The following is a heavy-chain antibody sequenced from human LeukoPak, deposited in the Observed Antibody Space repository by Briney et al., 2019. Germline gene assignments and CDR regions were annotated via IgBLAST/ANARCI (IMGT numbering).Heavy chain of an antibody. CDR3: VRGGASRWGTNSFDF. J-gene: IGHJ4*02. CDR2: AFQSGST. V-gene: IGHV4-38-2*01. Sequence: KPSETLSLTCAVSNYSISDGHYWGWIRQPPGKGLEWIANAFQSGSTYYSPPLRSRVTVSVDTSKNQFSLVVRSVTAADTAVYYCVRGGASRWGTNSFDFWGQGKLVTVSS. CDR1: NYSISDGHY. D-gene: IGHD1-1*01.